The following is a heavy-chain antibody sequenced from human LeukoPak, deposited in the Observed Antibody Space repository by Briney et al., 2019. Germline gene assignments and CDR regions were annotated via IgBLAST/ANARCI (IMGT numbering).Heavy chain of an antibody. CDR1: GGSITTSSYY. D-gene: IGHD4-11*01. Sequence: SETLTLTCSVSGGSITTSSYYWGWSRQPPEKGLERIGGIYYTGGTYYSPSLKSRVTISVDTSKNQFSLKLSSVTAADTAVYYCARDRNYDYTNYYYYMDVWGKGTTVTVSS. CDR3: ARDRNYDYTNYYYYMDV. CDR2: IYYTGGT. V-gene: IGHV4-39*07. J-gene: IGHJ6*03.